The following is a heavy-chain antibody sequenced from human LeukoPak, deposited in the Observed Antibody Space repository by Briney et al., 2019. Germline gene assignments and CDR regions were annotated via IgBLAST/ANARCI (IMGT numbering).Heavy chain of an antibody. CDR1: GGSFSSCCYY. CDR3: SRRQGGAIWGHPYYWFDP. Sequence: SETLSLTCTVSGGSFSSCCYYWSWIRPPPGKGLVWDGSNYYSGSTYYYPSLQSRVTISVDTSKYQFALNLGSVTAADTSVYYGSRRQGGAIWGHPYYWFDPWGQGTLVTVSS. V-gene: IGHV4-39*01. CDR2: NYYSGST. D-gene: IGHD7-27*01. J-gene: IGHJ5*02.